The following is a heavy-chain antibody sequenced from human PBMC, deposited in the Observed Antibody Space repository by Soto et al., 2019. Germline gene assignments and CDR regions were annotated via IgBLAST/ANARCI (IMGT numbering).Heavy chain of an antibody. Sequence: GESLKISCKGSGYNFTNYWIGWVRQMPGKGLEWMGIIYPGDSDTRYSPSFRGQVTISADKSISAAYLQWSSLKASDTAMYYCATQEGATVLFYYGMDVWGQGTTVTVSS. CDR2: IYPGDSDT. CDR3: ATQEGATVLFYYGMDV. V-gene: IGHV5-51*01. J-gene: IGHJ6*02. D-gene: IGHD1-26*01. CDR1: GYNFTNYW.